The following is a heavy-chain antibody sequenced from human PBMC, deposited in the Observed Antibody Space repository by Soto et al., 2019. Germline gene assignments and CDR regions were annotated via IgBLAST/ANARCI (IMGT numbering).Heavy chain of an antibody. J-gene: IGHJ4*02. CDR2: IYYSGST. D-gene: IGHD2-2*02. CDR3: ARRYCSSTSCYRVFDY. Sequence: SETLSLTCTVSGGSVSSGSYYWSWIRQPPGKGLEWIGHIYYSGSTNYNPSLKSRVTISVDTSKNQFSLKLSSVTAADTAVYYCARRYCSSTSCYRVFDYWGQGTLVTVSS. CDR1: GGSVSSGSYY. V-gene: IGHV4-61*01.